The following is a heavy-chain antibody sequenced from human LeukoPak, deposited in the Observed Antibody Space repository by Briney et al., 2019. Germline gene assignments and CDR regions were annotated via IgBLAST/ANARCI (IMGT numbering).Heavy chain of an antibody. CDR2: IYSGGST. Sequence: TGGSLRLSCAASGFTFSSYNMNWVRQAPGKGLEWVSIIYSGGSTYYADSVKGRFTISRDNSKNTLYLQMNSLRAEDTAVYYCAKRVERSYYGMDVWGQGTTVTVSS. CDR3: AKRVERSYYGMDV. V-gene: IGHV3-23*03. J-gene: IGHJ6*02. CDR1: GFTFSSYN. D-gene: IGHD3-3*01.